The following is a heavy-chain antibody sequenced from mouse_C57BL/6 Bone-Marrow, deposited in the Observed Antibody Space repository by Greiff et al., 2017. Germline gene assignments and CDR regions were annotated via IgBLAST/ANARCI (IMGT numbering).Heavy chain of an antibody. CDR1: GYSITSGYY. V-gene: IGHV3-6*01. D-gene: IGHD4-1*01. Sequence: EVQLVESGPGLVKPSQSLSLTCSVTGYSITSGYYWNWIRQFPGNKLEWMGYISYDGSNNYNPSLKNRISITRDTSKNQFFLKLNSVTTEDTATYYGARGGSNWGFAYWGQGTLVTVSA. CDR2: ISYDGSN. CDR3: ARGGSNWGFAY. J-gene: IGHJ3*01.